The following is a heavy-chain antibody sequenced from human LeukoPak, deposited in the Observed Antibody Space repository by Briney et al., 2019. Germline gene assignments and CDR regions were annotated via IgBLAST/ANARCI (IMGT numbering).Heavy chain of an antibody. V-gene: IGHV3-30*02. CDR2: IRYDGSDK. Sequence: GGSLRLSCAASGFTFSRYGMHWVRQAPGKGLEWVAFIRYDGSDKYYADSVKGRFTISRDNSKNTLYLQMDSLRADDTSVCYCAKIGAVAGHFDCWGQGTLVTVSS. D-gene: IGHD6-19*01. CDR3: AKIGAVAGHFDC. CDR1: GFTFSRYG. J-gene: IGHJ4*02.